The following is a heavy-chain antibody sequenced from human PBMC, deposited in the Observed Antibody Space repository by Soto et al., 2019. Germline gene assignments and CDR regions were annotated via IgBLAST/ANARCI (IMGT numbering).Heavy chain of an antibody. J-gene: IGHJ4*02. Sequence: GGSPKLVCAASGFTFSNYWMSWVLQAPGKGLEWVAYIDSLGSPIYYADSVKGRFTISRDTVQNSLFLQMNSLRVEDTAVYYCARVSTKTERFWGPGSLVTVSS. V-gene: IGHV3-48*01. D-gene: IGHD1-1*01. CDR3: ARVSTKTERF. CDR1: GFTFSNYW. CDR2: IDSLGSPI.